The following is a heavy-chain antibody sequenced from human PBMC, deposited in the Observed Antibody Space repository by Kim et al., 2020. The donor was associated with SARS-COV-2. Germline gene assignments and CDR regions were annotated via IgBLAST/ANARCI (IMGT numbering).Heavy chain of an antibody. V-gene: IGHV4-39*01. CDR1: GGSISSSSYY. Sequence: SETLSLTCTVSGGSISSSSYYWGWIRQPPGKGLEWIGSIYYSGSTYYNPSLKRRVTISVDTSKNQFSLKLSAVTAADTAVYYGGRPGGDGWFNGNWFDPWGQGTLVTVSS. J-gene: IGHJ5*02. CDR3: GRPGGDGWFNGNWFDP. CDR2: IYYSGST. D-gene: IGHD2-15*01.